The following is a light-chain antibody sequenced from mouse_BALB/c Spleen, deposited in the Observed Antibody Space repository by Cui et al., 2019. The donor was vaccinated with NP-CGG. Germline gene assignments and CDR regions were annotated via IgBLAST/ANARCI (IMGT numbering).Light chain of an antibody. CDR1: TGAVTTSNY. CDR3: ALWYSNHWV. V-gene: IGLV1*01. CDR2: GTN. Sequence: QAAATQESRLTTSPGETVTLTCRSSTGAVTTSNYANWVQEKPDHLFTGLIGGTNNRAPGVPARFSGSLIGDKAALTITGAQTEDEAIYFCALWYSNHWVFGGGTKLTVL. J-gene: IGLJ1*01.